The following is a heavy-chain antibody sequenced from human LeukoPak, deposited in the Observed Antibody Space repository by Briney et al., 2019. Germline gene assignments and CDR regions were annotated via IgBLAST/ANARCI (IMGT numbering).Heavy chain of an antibody. D-gene: IGHD3-9*01. J-gene: IGHJ6*04. CDR2: FDPEDGET. Sequence: ASVKVSCKVSGCTLTELSMHWVRQAPGKGLEWMGGFDPEDGETIYAQKFQGRVTMTEDTSTDTAYMELSSLRSEDTAVYYCATASPRDDILTGYPHSYYYGMDVWGKGTTVTVSS. CDR1: GCTLTELS. CDR3: ATASPRDDILTGYPHSYYYGMDV. V-gene: IGHV1-24*01.